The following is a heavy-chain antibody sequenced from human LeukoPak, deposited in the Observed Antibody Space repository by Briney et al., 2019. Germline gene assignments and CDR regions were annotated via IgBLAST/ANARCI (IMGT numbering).Heavy chain of an antibody. J-gene: IGHJ3*02. D-gene: IGHD5/OR15-5a*01. Sequence: GGSLRLSCAASGFTFSSYSMNWVRQAPGKGLEWVSPISSSSSYIYYADSVKGRFTISRDNAKNSLYLQMNSLRAEDTAVYYCASVFHDAFDIWGQGTMVTVSS. CDR1: GFTFSSYS. CDR3: ASVFHDAFDI. CDR2: ISSSSSYI. V-gene: IGHV3-21*01.